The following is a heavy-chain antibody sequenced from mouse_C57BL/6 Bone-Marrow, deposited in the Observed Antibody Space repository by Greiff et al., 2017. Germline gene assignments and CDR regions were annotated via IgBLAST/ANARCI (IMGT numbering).Heavy chain of an antibody. CDR1: GYTFTSYW. J-gene: IGHJ4*01. V-gene: IGHV1-69*01. CDR2: IDPSDSYT. Sequence: QVHVKQPGAELVMPGASVKLSCKASGYTFTSYWMHWVKQRPGQGLEWIGEIDPSDSYTNYNQKFKGKSTLTVDKSSSTAYMQLSSLTSEDSAVYYCARCSRSTRMDYWGQGTSVTVSS. CDR3: ARCSRSTRMDY.